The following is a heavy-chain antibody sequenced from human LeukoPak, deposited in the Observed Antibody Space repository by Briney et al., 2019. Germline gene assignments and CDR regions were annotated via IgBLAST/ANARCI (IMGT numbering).Heavy chain of an antibody. D-gene: IGHD3-22*01. Sequence: SVKVSCKASRFTFSSPTVQWVRQAPGQGLEWMGGIIPIFGTANYAQKFQGRVTITADKSTSTAYMELSSLRSEDTAVYYCARSHIFQRDYEVFMVYWGQGTLVTVSS. J-gene: IGHJ4*02. CDR3: ARSHIFQRDYEVFMVY. V-gene: IGHV1-69*06. CDR1: RFTFSSPT. CDR2: IIPIFGTA.